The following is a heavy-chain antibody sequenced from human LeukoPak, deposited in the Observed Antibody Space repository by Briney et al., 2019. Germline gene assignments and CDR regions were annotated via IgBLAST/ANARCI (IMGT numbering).Heavy chain of an antibody. CDR2: IYYSGST. Sequence: SETLSLTCTVSGGSISSSSYYWGRIPQPQGKGLEWIGSIYYSGSTYYNPSIKSRVTISVYTSKNQFSLKLSSVTAADTAVYYCARGYSRQPNPLDYWGQGTLVTASS. J-gene: IGHJ4*02. CDR1: GGSISSSSYY. V-gene: IGHV4-39*01. CDR3: ARGYSRQPNPLDY. D-gene: IGHD5-12*01.